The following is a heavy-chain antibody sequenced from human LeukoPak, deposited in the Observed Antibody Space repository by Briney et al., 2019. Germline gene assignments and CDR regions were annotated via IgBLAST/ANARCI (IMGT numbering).Heavy chain of an antibody. V-gene: IGHV1-18*01. Sequence: ASVKVSCKASGYTFTSYGISWVRQAPGQGLEWMGWISAYNGNTNYAQKLQGRVTMTTDTSTSTAYMELRSLRSDDTAVYYCARGPDIVVVPAATGVNWFDPWGQGTLVTVSS. CDR3: ARGPDIVVVPAATGVNWFDP. CDR1: GYTFTSYG. J-gene: IGHJ5*02. CDR2: ISAYNGNT. D-gene: IGHD2-2*01.